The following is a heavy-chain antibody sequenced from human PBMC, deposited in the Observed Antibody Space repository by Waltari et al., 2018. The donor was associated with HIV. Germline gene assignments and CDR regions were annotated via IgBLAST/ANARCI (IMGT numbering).Heavy chain of an antibody. J-gene: IGHJ4*02. CDR3: ATEPSFRARGAY. V-gene: IGHV1-69-2*01. CDR1: GYRFTDYY. Sequence: EVQLVQSGAEMKKAGTTVKISCRLSGYRFTDYYIHWLQQAPGKGLDWVGLVDPLNGETVYAEKFQGRVSITADTSIDTAYMQLSSLRSDDTAVYYCATEPSFRARGAYWGPGTLVTVSS. D-gene: IGHD1-26*01. CDR2: VDPLNGET.